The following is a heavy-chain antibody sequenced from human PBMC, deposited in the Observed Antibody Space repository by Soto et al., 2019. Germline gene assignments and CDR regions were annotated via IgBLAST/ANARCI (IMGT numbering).Heavy chain of an antibody. J-gene: IGHJ6*03. CDR3: AKRAFDGELLNPDYYYYMDV. CDR1: GFTFSSYA. D-gene: IGHD3-10*01. V-gene: IGHV3-23*01. CDR2: ISGSGGST. Sequence: GGSLRLSCAASGFTFSSYAMSWVRQAPGKGLEWVSAISGSGGSTYYADSVKGRFTISRDNSKNTLYLQMNSLRAEDTAVYYCAKRAFDGELLNPDYYYYMDVWGKGTTVTVSS.